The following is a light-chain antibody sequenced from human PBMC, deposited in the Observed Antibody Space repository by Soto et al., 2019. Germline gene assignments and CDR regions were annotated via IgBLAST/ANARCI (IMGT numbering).Light chain of an antibody. CDR3: QHYNNWPRT. CDR2: GAS. CDR1: QSVSSN. J-gene: IGKJ1*01. V-gene: IGKV3-15*01. Sequence: EIVMTQSPATLSVSPGERATLSCRASQSVSSNLAWYQQKPGQAPRRLIYGASTRATGIPARFSGSGSGTDFTLTISRLQSEDFAVYYCQHYNNWPRTFGQGTKVEIK.